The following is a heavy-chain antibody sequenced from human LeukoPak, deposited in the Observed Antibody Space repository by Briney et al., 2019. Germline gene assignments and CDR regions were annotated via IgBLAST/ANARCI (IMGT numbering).Heavy chain of an antibody. CDR2: ISGSGGNT. D-gene: IGHD2-2*01. CDR1: GFTFSSYA. Sequence: PGESLRLSCTASGFTFSSYAMSWVRQAPGKGLEWVSAISGSGGNTYYAYSMKGRFTISRDNSKNTLYLQMNRLRAEETAKYSRARVALLCTSTTCLLGGFHYWGQGTLATVP. CDR3: ARVALLCTSTTCLLGGFHY. J-gene: IGHJ4*02. V-gene: IGHV3-23*01.